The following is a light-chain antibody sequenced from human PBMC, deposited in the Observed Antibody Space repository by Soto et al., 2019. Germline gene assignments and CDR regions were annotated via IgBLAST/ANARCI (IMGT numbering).Light chain of an antibody. Sequence: QSVLTQPPSASGTPGQRGTISCSGSISNIGSNYGFWYQQLPGTAPKLLIYRNNKRPSGVPDRFSGSKSGTSASLAISGLRSEDEADYYCAAWDDSLSGSYVFGTGTKLTVL. CDR2: RNN. CDR1: ISNIGSNY. J-gene: IGLJ1*01. CDR3: AAWDDSLSGSYV. V-gene: IGLV1-47*01.